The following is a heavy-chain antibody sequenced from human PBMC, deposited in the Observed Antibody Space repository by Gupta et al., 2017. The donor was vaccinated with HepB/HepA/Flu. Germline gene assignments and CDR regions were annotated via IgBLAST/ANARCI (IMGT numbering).Heavy chain of an antibody. CDR3: AKDTHISAVAANPYFDY. D-gene: IGHD6-19*01. CDR2: ISGSGGSL. J-gene: IGHJ4*02. Sequence: DVQLLESGGGLVQPGGSLRLSCTASGFNFSNYAMTWVRQAPGKGLEWVSSISGSGGSLYYGASVKGRFTISRDNSKNTLYLQMNNLRAEDTAVYYCAKDTHISAVAANPYFDYGSQVTLLTVSS. CDR1: GFNFSNYA. V-gene: IGHV3-23*01.